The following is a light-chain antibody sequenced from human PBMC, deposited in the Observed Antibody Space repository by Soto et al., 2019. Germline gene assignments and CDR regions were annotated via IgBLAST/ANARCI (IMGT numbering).Light chain of an antibody. V-gene: IGKV3-20*01. CDR1: QSVSSSY. Sequence: EIVLTQSPGTLSLSPGERATLSCRASQSVSSSYLAWYQQKPGQAPRLLIYGVSSSATGIPDRCSGSGSGTDVTLTISRLEPEDFAVYYCQQYGSSPMYTFGQGTKLEIK. J-gene: IGKJ2*01. CDR3: QQYGSSPMYT. CDR2: GVS.